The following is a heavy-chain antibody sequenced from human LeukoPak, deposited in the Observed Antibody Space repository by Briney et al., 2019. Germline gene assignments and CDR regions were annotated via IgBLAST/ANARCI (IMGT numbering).Heavy chain of an antibody. V-gene: IGHV1-18*01. D-gene: IGHD3-10*01. CDR2: ISAYNGST. CDR1: GYAFTSYG. CDR3: ASRSGRYYINFYY. J-gene: IGHJ4*02. Sequence: ASVKVSCKASGYAFTSYGISWVRQAPGQGLEWMGWISAYNGSTNYAQKLQGRVTMTTDTSTSTAYMELRSLRSDDTAVYYCASRSGRYYINFYYWGQGTLVSVSS.